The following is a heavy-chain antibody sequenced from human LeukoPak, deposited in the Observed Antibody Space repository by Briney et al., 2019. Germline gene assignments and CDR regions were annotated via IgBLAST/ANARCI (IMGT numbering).Heavy chain of an antibody. V-gene: IGHV3-9*01. CDR2: ISWNSGRI. J-gene: IGHJ4*02. Sequence: GGSLRLSCAASGFTFEDYAMHWVRQAPGKGLEWVSGISWNSGRIAYADSVKGRFTISRDNAKNSLYLQVNSLRAEDTAVYYCARDRSPGNFDYWGQGTLVTVSS. D-gene: IGHD3-10*01. CDR3: ARDRSPGNFDY. CDR1: GFTFEDYA.